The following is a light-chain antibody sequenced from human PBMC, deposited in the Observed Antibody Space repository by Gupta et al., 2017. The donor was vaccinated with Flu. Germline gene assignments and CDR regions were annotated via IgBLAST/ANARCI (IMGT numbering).Light chain of an antibody. J-gene: IGLJ1*01. Sequence: VTISCTGSRSNIGAGFDVPWYQGPPGTAPKLLIYGSDNRPPGFPDRFSGSKSGTSASLAITGPHVEDEADYSCQSFDSSLGGYVFATGTKVTVV. V-gene: IGLV1-40*01. CDR1: RSNIGAGFD. CDR3: QSFDSSLGGYV. CDR2: GSD.